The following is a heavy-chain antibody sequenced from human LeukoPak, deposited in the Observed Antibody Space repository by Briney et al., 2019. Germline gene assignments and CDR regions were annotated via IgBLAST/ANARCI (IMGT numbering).Heavy chain of an antibody. CDR2: IYYSGNT. V-gene: IGHV4-39*07. Sequence: SETLSLTCTVSGGSISSSSYYWGWIRQPPGKGLEWIGSIYYSGNTYYNPSLKSRVTISVDTSKNQFSLKLSSVTAADTAVYYCARDPSVVGYYYDSSGYYSPFDYWGQGTLVTVSS. CDR3: ARDPSVVGYYYDSSGYYSPFDY. J-gene: IGHJ4*02. CDR1: GGSISSSSYY. D-gene: IGHD3-22*01.